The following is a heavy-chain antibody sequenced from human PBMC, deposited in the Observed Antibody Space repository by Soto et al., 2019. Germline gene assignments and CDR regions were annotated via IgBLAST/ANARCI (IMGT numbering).Heavy chain of an antibody. V-gene: IGHV1-69*13. CDR2: IIPIFGTA. D-gene: IGHD3-3*01. Sequence: SVKVSCKASGGTFSSYAISWVRQAPGQGLEWMGGIIPIFGTANYAQKFQGRVTITADESTSTAYMELSSLRSEDTAVYYCARAHRAYYDFWSGYSRVGLYYYYGMDVWGQGTTVTVSS. CDR1: GGTFSSYA. CDR3: ARAHRAYYDFWSGYSRVGLYYYYGMDV. J-gene: IGHJ6*02.